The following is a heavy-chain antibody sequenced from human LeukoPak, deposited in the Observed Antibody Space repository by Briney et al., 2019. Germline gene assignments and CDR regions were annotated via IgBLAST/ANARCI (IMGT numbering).Heavy chain of an antibody. CDR2: ISSSGSTI. D-gene: IGHD4-23*01. CDR1: GFTFSSYE. CDR3: ARDVLTPNSYGMDV. Sequence: GSLRLPCAASGFTFSSYEMNWVRQAPGKGLEWVSYISSSGSTIYYADSVKGRFTISRDNAKNSLYLQMNSLRAEDMAVYYCARDVLTPNSYGMDVWGQGTTVTVSS. V-gene: IGHV3-48*03. J-gene: IGHJ6*02.